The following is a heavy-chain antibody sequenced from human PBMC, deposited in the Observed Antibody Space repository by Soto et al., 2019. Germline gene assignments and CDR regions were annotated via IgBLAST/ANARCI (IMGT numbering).Heavy chain of an antibody. Sequence: GESLKISCKGSGYSFTSYWISWVRQMPGKGLEWMGRIDPSDSYTNYSPSFQGHVTISADKSISTAYLQWSSLKASDTAMYYCARGYPNWGIAAAGTAYWGQGTLVTVSS. J-gene: IGHJ4*02. D-gene: IGHD6-13*01. V-gene: IGHV5-10-1*01. CDR2: IDPSDSYT. CDR3: ARGYPNWGIAAAGTAY. CDR1: GYSFTSYW.